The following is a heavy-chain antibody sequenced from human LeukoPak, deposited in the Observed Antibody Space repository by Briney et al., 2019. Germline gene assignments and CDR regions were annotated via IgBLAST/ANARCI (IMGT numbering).Heavy chain of an antibody. CDR2: IYYSGST. D-gene: IGHD2-2*01. Sequence: SETLSLTCTVSGGSISSGDYYWSWIRQPPGKGLEWIGYIYYSGSTYYNPSLKSRVTISVDTSKNQFSLKLSSVTAADTAVYYCARDIVVVPAAITQNWFDPWGQGTLVTVSS. CDR1: GGSISSGDYY. J-gene: IGHJ5*02. V-gene: IGHV4-30-4*08. CDR3: ARDIVVVPAAITQNWFDP.